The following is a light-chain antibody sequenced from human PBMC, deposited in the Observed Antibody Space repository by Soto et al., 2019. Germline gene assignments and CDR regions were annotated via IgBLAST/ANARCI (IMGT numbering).Light chain of an antibody. CDR1: QSISSW. Sequence: DIQMTQSPSTLSASVGDRVTITCRASQSISSWLAWYQQKPGKAPKLLMYKASSLESGVPSRFSGSGSGTEFTLTISSLQPEDFAVYYCQQYGSSPLTFGGGTKVDIK. J-gene: IGKJ4*01. CDR2: KAS. CDR3: QQYGSSPLT. V-gene: IGKV1-5*03.